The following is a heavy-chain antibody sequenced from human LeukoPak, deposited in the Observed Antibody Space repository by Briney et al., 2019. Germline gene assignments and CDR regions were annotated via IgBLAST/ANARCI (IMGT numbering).Heavy chain of an antibody. CDR2: ISASGGNT. CDR1: GFTFTSYA. J-gene: IGHJ4*02. V-gene: IGHV3-23*01. Sequence: PGGSLRLSCAASGFTFTSYAMSWVRQAPGKGLEWVSDISASGGNTYYADSVKGRSTISRDNSKNTPYLQMNSLRAEDTAVYYCAKVLNSGWFLICDYWGQGALVTVSS. D-gene: IGHD6-19*01. CDR3: AKVLNSGWFLICDY.